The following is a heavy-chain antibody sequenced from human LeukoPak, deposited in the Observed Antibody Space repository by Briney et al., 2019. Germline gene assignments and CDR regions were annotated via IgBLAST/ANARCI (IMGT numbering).Heavy chain of an antibody. D-gene: IGHD5-12*01. CDR1: GFTFSSYT. Sequence: GGSLRLSCAASGFTFSSYTMNWVRQAPGKGLEWVSKISSSSSTIYYADSVKGRFTISRDNAKNSLYLQMNRLIAEDTAVYYIARDSPQALAILHAFDIWGHGTMVTVSS. V-gene: IGHV3-48*01. CDR2: ISSSSSTI. CDR3: ARDSPQALAILHAFDI. J-gene: IGHJ3*02.